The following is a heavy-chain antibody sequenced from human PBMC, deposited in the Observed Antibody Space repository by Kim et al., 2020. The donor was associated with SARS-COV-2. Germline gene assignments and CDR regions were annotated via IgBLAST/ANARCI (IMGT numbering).Heavy chain of an antibody. Sequence: GGSLRLSCAASGFTLSSYGMHWVRQAPGKGLEWVAVISYDGSNKYYADSVKGRFTISRDNSKNTLYLQMNSLRAEDTAVYYCAKDLSGRYYYGMDVWGQG. J-gene: IGHJ6*02. CDR1: GFTLSSYG. V-gene: IGHV3-30*18. D-gene: IGHD6-19*01. CDR2: ISYDGSNK. CDR3: AKDLSGRYYYGMDV.